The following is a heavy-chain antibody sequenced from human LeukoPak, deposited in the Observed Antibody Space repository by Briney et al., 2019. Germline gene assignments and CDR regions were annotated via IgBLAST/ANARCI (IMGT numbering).Heavy chain of an antibody. CDR1: GFTFNRYW. Sequence: SGGSLRLSCAASGFTFNRYWMSWVRQAPGKGLEWVANIKQDGSEKYYVDSVKGRFTISRDNAKNSLYLQMNSLRAEDTAVYYCAKGAKRLGYCSGGTCYSNYDYYYMDVWGKGTTVTISS. CDR3: AKGAKRLGYCSGGTCYSNYDYYYMDV. CDR2: IKQDGSEK. J-gene: IGHJ6*03. D-gene: IGHD2-15*01. V-gene: IGHV3-7*01.